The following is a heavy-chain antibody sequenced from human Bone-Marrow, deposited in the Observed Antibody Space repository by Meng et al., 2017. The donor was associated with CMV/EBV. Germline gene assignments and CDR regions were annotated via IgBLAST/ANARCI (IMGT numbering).Heavy chain of an antibody. CDR1: GFTFSSYS. CDR3: ARDPKHEIVVPAAIPRDV. Sequence: GEALKISCASSGFTFSSYSMNLVRQAPGKGLEWVSSISSSSSYIYYTDSVKGRFTISRDNAKNSLYLQMNSLRAEDTAVYYGARDPKHEIVVPAAIPRDVWGQGTTVTVSS. CDR2: ISSSSSYI. V-gene: IGHV3-21*01. J-gene: IGHJ6*01. D-gene: IGHD2-2*01.